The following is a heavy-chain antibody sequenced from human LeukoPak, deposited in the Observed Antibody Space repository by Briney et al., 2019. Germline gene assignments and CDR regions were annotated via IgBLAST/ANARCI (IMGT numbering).Heavy chain of an antibody. V-gene: IGHV3-66*01. CDR3: ARGTVPMVDY. Sequence: RGSLRLSCAASGFTVSSNYMSWVRQAPGRGLEWVSVIYSGGSTYYADSVKGRFTISRDNSKNTLFLQMNSLRAGDTAVYYCARGTVPMVDYWGQGTLVTVSS. D-gene: IGHD3-10*01. CDR2: IYSGGST. J-gene: IGHJ4*02. CDR1: GFTVSSNY.